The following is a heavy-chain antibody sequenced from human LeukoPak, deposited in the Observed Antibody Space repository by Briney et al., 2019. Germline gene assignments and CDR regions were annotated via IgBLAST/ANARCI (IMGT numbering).Heavy chain of an antibody. J-gene: IGHJ1*01. CDR1: GFTFSSYS. D-gene: IGHD2-2*02. CDR2: ISSSSSYI. CDR3: ARGRGYCSSTSCYRAAYFQH. V-gene: IGHV3-21*01. Sequence: GGSLRLSCAASGFTFSSYSMNWVRQAPGKGLEWVSSISSSSSYIYYADSVKGRFTISRDNAKNSLYLQMNSLRAEDTAVYYCARGRGYCSSTSCYRAAYFQHWGQGTLVNVSS.